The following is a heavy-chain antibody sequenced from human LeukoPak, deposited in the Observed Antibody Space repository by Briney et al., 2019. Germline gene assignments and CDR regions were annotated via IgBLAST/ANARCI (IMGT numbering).Heavy chain of an antibody. D-gene: IGHD6-13*01. V-gene: IGHV3-33*01. CDR3: ARDLLRLYSSSWYDY. Sequence: GGSLRLPCAASGFIFSNYGIHWVRQAPGKGLEWVAVIWYDGSNEYCADSVRGRFTISRDNSKNTLYLQMNSLRAEDTAVYYCARDLLRLYSSSWYDYWGQGTLVTVSS. J-gene: IGHJ4*02. CDR2: IWYDGSNE. CDR1: GFIFSNYG.